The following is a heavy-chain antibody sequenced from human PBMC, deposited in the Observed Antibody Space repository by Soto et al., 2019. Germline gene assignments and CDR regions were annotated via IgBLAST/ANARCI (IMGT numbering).Heavy chain of an antibody. CDR2: IYPGDSDT. D-gene: IGHD3-22*01. Sequence: EVQLVQSGAEVKKPGESLKISCKGSGYSFTGYWIGWVRQMPGKGLEWMGIIYPGDSDTRYSPSFQGQVTISADKSISSAYLQRSSLKASDTAMYYCARSYYDGSGYPGGGFDFWGQGTMVTVSS. J-gene: IGHJ3*01. V-gene: IGHV5-51*03. CDR3: ARSYYDGSGYPGGGFDF. CDR1: GYSFTGYW.